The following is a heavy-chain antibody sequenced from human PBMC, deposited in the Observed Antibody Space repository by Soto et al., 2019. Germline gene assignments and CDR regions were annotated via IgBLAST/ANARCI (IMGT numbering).Heavy chain of an antibody. Sequence: ASVKVSCKASGYTFTSYGISWVRQAPGQGLEWMGWIITNNGTTNYAQKFQGRVTITADESTSTAYMELSSLRSEDTAVYYCARDRVAVAGKTHYYYYGMDVWGQGTTVTVSS. CDR1: GYTFTSYG. V-gene: IGHV1-69*13. CDR2: IITNNGTT. CDR3: ARDRVAVAGKTHYYYYGMDV. J-gene: IGHJ6*02. D-gene: IGHD6-19*01.